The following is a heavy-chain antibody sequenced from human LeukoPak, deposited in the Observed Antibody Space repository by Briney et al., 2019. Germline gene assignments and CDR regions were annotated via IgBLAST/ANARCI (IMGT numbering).Heavy chain of an antibody. CDR3: AKDRGREYSSSWKYFDY. V-gene: IGHV6-1*01. J-gene: IGHJ4*02. CDR2: TYYRSKWYN. D-gene: IGHD6-13*01. CDR1: GDSVSSNSAA. Sequence: SQTLSLTCAISGDSVSSNSAAWNWIRQSPSRGLEWLGRTYYRSKWYNDYAVSVKSRITINPDTSKNQFSLQLNSVTPEDTAVYYCAKDRGREYSSSWKYFDYWGQGTLVTVSS.